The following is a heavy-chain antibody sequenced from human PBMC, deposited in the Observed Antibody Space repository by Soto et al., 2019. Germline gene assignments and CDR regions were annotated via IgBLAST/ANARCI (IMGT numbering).Heavy chain of an antibody. CDR3: ASNTVTPHYSMDV. CDR2: ISSSGSTI. V-gene: IGHV3-11*01. J-gene: IGHJ6*02. D-gene: IGHD4-17*01. Sequence: QVQLVESGGGLVKPGGSLRLSCAASGFTFSDYYMSWIRQAPGKGLEWVSYISSSGSTIYYADSVKGRFTISRDNAKNSLYLQMNSLRAAETAVYYCASNTVTPHYSMDVLGQGTTVTVAS. CDR1: GFTFSDYY.